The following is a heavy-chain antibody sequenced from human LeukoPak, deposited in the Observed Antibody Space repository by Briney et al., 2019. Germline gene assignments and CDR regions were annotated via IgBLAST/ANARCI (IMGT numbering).Heavy chain of an antibody. J-gene: IGHJ4*02. D-gene: IGHD1-7*01. CDR3: ARYNWNYNKGPAGYYFDY. V-gene: IGHV1-69*01. CDR2: IIPIFGTA. Sequence: SVKVSCKASGGTFSSYAISWVLQAPGQGLEWMGGIIPIFGTANYAQKFQGRVTITADESTSTAYMELSSLRSEDTAVYYCARYNWNYNKGPAGYYFDYWGQGTLVTVSS. CDR1: GGTFSSYA.